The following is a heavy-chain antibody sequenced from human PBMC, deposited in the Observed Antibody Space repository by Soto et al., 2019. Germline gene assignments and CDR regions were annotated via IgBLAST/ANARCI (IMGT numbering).Heavy chain of an antibody. V-gene: IGHV3-9*01. J-gene: IGHJ6*02. CDR1: GFTFDDYA. CDR3: AKALVLRFRYIGMDV. D-gene: IGHD3-3*01. CDR2: IRWNSGSI. Sequence: EVQLVESGGGLVQPGRSLRLSCAASGFTFDDYAMHWVRQAPGKGLEWVSGIRWNSGSIGYADSVKGRFTISRDNAKNSLYLQMNSLRAEDTALYYCAKALVLRFRYIGMDVWGQGTTVTVYS.